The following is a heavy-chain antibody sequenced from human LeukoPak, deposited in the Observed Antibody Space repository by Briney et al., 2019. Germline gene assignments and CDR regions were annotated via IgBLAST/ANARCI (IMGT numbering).Heavy chain of an antibody. V-gene: IGHV3-30*02. Sequence: GGSLRLSCAASGSTFSSHWMHWVRQAPGKGLEWVAFIRFDGSDKYYVDSVKGRFTIARDNSRNTLYLQMNSLRAEDTAVYYCAKDSYYYASGSYPTFDYWGQGALVTVSS. D-gene: IGHD3-10*01. CDR2: IRFDGSDK. J-gene: IGHJ4*02. CDR1: GSTFSSHW. CDR3: AKDSYYYASGSYPTFDY.